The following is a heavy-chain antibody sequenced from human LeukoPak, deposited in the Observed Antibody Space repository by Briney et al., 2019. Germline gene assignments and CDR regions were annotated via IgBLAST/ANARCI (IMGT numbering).Heavy chain of an antibody. J-gene: IGHJ4*02. Sequence: GGSLRLSCAASGFTFSSYSMNWVRQAPGKGLEWVSSISSSSYIYYADSVKGRFTISRDNAKNSLYLQMNSLRAEDTAVYYCARGPNPAHFDYWGQGTLVTVSS. V-gene: IGHV3-21*01. CDR3: ARGPNPAHFDY. CDR1: GFTFSSYS. D-gene: IGHD4/OR15-4a*01. CDR2: ISSSSYI.